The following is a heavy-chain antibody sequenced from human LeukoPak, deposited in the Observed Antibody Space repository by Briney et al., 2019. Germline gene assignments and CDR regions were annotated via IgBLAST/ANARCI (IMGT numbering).Heavy chain of an antibody. V-gene: IGHV4-59*01. J-gene: IGHJ2*01. D-gene: IGHD3-22*01. CDR1: GGSISSYY. CDR2: IYYSGST. Sequence: SETLSLTCTVSGGSISSYYWSWIRQPPGKGLEWIGYIYYSGSTNYNPSLKSRVTISVDTSKTQFSLKLSSVTAADTAVYYCARAYYYDSSGSTHCYFDLWGRGTLVTVSS. CDR3: ARAYYYDSSGSTHCYFDL.